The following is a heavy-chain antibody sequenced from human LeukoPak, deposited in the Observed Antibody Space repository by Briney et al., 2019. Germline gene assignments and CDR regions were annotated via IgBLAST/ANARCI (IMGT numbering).Heavy chain of an antibody. Sequence: GGSLRLSCAASGFTFSDYYMNWIRQAPGKGPEWISYITSSGVSIYYADSVKGRFTISRDNAKNSLYLQMNSLRAEDTAVYYCARGYCSGGSCYSYYYYYYMDVWGKGTTVTISS. CDR1: GFTFSDYY. CDR3: ARGYCSGGSCYSYYYYYYMDV. V-gene: IGHV3-11*01. J-gene: IGHJ6*03. D-gene: IGHD2-15*01. CDR2: ITSSGVSI.